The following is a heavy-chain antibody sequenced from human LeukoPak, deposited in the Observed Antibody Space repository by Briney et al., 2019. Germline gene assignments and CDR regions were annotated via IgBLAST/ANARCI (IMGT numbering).Heavy chain of an antibody. J-gene: IGHJ1*01. D-gene: IGHD6-19*01. CDR3: AIQWLVQEFQH. CDR1: GGSISSSSYY. CDR2: IYYSGST. Sequence: KTSETLSLTCTVSGGSISSSSYYWGWIRQPPGKGLEWIGSIYYSGSTYYNPSLKSRVTISVDTSKNQFSLKLSSVTAADTAVYYCAIQWLVQEFQHWGQGTLVTVSS. V-gene: IGHV4-39*01.